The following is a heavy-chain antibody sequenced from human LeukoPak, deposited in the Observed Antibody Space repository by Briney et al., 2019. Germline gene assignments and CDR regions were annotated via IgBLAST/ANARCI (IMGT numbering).Heavy chain of an antibody. Sequence: GGSLRLSCAASGFTFSRYAMSWVRQAPGKGLEWVSAISGSGGSTYYADSVKGRFTISRDNSNNTLYLQMNSLRAEDTAVYYCASVIVATREDAFDIWGQGTMVTVSS. CDR2: ISGSGGST. CDR3: ASVIVATREDAFDI. D-gene: IGHD5-12*01. J-gene: IGHJ3*02. V-gene: IGHV3-23*01. CDR1: GFTFSRYA.